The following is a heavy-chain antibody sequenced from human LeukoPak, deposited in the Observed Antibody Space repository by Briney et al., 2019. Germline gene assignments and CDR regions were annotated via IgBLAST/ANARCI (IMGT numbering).Heavy chain of an antibody. V-gene: IGHV4-34*01. J-gene: IGHJ4*02. CDR3: ARWPLRGYSGYDFLRLARGFDY. D-gene: IGHD5-12*01. Sequence: SETLSLTCAVYGGSFSGYYWSWIRQPPGKGLEWIGEINHSGSTNYNPSLKSRVTISVDTSKNQFSLKLSSVTAADTAVYYCARWPLRGYSGYDFLRLARGFDYWGQGTLVTVSS. CDR2: INHSGST. CDR1: GGSFSGYY.